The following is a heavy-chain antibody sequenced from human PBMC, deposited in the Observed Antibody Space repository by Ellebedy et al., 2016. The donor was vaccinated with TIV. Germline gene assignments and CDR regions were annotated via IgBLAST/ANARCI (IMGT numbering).Heavy chain of an antibody. CDR2: VYYSGSP. V-gene: IGHV4-59*01. CDR3: ARGFLSKWLDP. CDR1: GGFTSSYS. J-gene: IGHJ5*02. Sequence: MPLETLSLTCTVSGGFTSSYSWTWILQTPGKGLEWNGNVYYSGSPNYNPSLKSPVTISLDTSKKQFSLKLDSVTAADTAVYYCARGFLSKWLDPWGRGTLVTVSS.